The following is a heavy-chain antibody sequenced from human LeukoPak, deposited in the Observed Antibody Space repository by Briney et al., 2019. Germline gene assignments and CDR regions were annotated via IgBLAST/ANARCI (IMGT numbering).Heavy chain of an antibody. V-gene: IGHV3-30*18. D-gene: IGHD1-1*01. CDR3: AKVAGRDWNDFIDY. CDR1: GFTFSSYG. Sequence: PGRSLRLSCAASGFTFSSYGMHWVRQTPGKGLEWVAVISYDGSSKYHADSVKGRFTISRDNSKNTLYLQMNSLGAEDTAVYYCAKVAGRDWNDFIDYWGQGTLVTVSS. J-gene: IGHJ4*02. CDR2: ISYDGSSK.